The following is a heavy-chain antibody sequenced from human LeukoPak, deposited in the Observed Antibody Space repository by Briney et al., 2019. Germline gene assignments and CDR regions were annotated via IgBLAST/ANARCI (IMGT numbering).Heavy chain of an antibody. CDR3: ASGYYDFWSGYSPLDY. Sequence: PGGSLRLSCAASGFAFSDDYMSWIRQAPGKGLEWVSYISSSGSTIYYADSVKGRFTISRDNAKNSLYLQMNSLRAEDTAVYYCASGYYDFWSGYSPLDYWGQGTLVTVSS. D-gene: IGHD3-3*01. V-gene: IGHV3-11*01. CDR1: GFAFSDDY. CDR2: ISSSGSTI. J-gene: IGHJ4*02.